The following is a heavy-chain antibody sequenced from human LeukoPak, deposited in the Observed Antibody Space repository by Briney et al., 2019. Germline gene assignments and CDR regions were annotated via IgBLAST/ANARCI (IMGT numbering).Heavy chain of an antibody. Sequence: EASVKVSCKASGYTFTNYGITWVRQAPGQGLEWMAWISGYNGKTNYAQNLQGRVTMTTDTSTSTAYMDLRSLRSDDTAVYYCARDYGEGRVATIPLAYWGQGILVTVSS. J-gene: IGHJ4*02. V-gene: IGHV1-18*04. D-gene: IGHD5-12*01. CDR2: ISGYNGKT. CDR3: ARDYGEGRVATIPLAY. CDR1: GYTFTNYG.